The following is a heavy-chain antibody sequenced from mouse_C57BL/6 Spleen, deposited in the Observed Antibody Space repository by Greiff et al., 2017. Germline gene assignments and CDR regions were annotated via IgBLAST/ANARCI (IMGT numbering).Heavy chain of an antibody. J-gene: IGHJ2*01. CDR2: INPNYGTT. CDR3: SREGYGTYGNYFDY. D-gene: IGHD2-1*01. V-gene: IGHV1-39*01. CDR1: GYSFTDYN. Sequence: EVQLQQSGPELVKPGASVKISCTASGYSFTDYNMNWVKQSNGKSLEWIGVINPNYGTTNYNQKFKGKATLTGDQSSSTAYMQLNSLTSDDSAVYYCSREGYGTYGNYFDYWGQGTTLTVSS.